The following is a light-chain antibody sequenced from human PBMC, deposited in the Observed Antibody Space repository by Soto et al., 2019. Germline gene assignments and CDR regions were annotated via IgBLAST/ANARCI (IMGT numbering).Light chain of an antibody. J-gene: IGKJ4*01. Sequence: SLSADAVSLTTGERATLSCRASQSVSSSYLAWYQHKPGQAPRLLIYGASSRATGIPDRFSGSGSGTDFTLTISRLEPEDFAVYYCQQYGSSLFTFGG. CDR1: QSVSSSY. CDR3: QQYGSSLFT. CDR2: GAS. V-gene: IGKV3-20*01.